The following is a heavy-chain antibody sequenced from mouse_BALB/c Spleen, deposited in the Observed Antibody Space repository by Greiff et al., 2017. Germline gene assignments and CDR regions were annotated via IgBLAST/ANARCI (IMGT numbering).Heavy chain of an antibody. Sequence: EVQGVESGGGLVKPGGSLKLSCAASGFTFSDYYMYWVRQTPEKRLEWVATISDGGSYTYYPDSVKGRFTISRDNAKNNLYLQMSSLKSEDTAMYYCARGLGWFAYWGQGTLVTVSA. V-gene: IGHV5-4*02. CDR1: GFTFSDYY. D-gene: IGHD4-1*01. CDR3: ARGLGWFAY. CDR2: ISDGGSYT. J-gene: IGHJ3*01.